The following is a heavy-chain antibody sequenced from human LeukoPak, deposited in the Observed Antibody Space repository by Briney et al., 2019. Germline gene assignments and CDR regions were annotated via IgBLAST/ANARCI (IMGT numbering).Heavy chain of an antibody. Sequence: GGSLRLSCAASGFTFSSYAMSWIRQAPGKGLEWLAYISSSGTIIYYADSVKGRFTISRDNAKNSLSLQMNSPRAEETAIYYCARGIVATIFEYWGQGTLVTVSS. CDR1: GFTFSSYA. J-gene: IGHJ4*02. V-gene: IGHV3-11*04. D-gene: IGHD5-12*01. CDR3: ARGIVATIFEY. CDR2: ISSSGTII.